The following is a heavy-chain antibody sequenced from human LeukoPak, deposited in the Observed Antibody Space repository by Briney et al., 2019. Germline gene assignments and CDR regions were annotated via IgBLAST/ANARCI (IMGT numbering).Heavy chain of an antibody. D-gene: IGHD5-18*01. V-gene: IGHV4-34*01. J-gene: IGHJ3*02. CDR2: INHSGST. Sequence: SETLSLTCAVYGGSFSGYYWSWIRQPPGKGLEWIGEINHSGSTNYNPSLTSRVTISVDTSKNQFSLKLSSVTAADTAVYYCARASESGYSHAFDIWGQGTMVTVSS. CDR1: GGSFSGYY. CDR3: ARASESGYSHAFDI.